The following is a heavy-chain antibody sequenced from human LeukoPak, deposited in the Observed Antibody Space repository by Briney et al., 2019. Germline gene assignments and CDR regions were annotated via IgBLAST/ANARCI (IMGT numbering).Heavy chain of an antibody. CDR2: IYTSGST. CDR3: ARDLTDYYELDY. CDR1: GGSINSYY. V-gene: IGHV4-4*07. D-gene: IGHD3-22*01. Sequence: PSETLSLTCTVSGGSINSYYWSWIRQPAGKGLEWIGRIYTSGSTNYSPSLKSRVTMSVDTSKNQFSLKLTSVTAADTAVYYCARDLTDYYELDYWGQGTLVTVSS. J-gene: IGHJ4*02.